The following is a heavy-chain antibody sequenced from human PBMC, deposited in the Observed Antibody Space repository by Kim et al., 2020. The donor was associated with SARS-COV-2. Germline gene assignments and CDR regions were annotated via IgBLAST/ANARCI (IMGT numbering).Heavy chain of an antibody. V-gene: IGHV3-21*01. J-gene: IGHJ5*02. CDR2: ISSSSSYI. CDR3: ARRRGTGTTWLDP. Sequence: GGSLRLSCAASGFTFSSYSMNWVRQAPGKGLEWVSSISSSSSYIYYADSVKGRFTISRDNAKNSLYLQMNSLRAEDTAVYYCARRRGTGTTWLDPWGQGTLVTVSS. CDR1: GFTFSSYS. D-gene: IGHD1-7*01.